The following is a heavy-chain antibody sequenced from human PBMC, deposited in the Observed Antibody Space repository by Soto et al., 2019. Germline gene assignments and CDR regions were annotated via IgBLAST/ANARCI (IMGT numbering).Heavy chain of an antibody. Sequence: PGGSLRLSCAVSGFSFSSAWMTWIHQAPGKGLERVAIMNEDGSERYYVDSVKGRFTISRDNAKNALFLQMNSLRVEDTAVYFCERDRAYSRFDYWGQGSLVTVSS. CDR2: MNEDGSER. CDR3: ERDRAYSRFDY. J-gene: IGHJ4*02. CDR1: GFSFSSAW. D-gene: IGHD4-4*01. V-gene: IGHV3-7*03.